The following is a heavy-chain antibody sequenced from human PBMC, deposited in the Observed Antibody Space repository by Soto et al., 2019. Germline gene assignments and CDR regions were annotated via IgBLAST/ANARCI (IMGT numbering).Heavy chain of an antibody. D-gene: IGHD3-3*01. Sequence: GGSLRLSCTASGFTFSNYWMSWVRQAPGKGLEWVANIRQDGSEEYYVDSVKGRFTISRDNAKNSLYLQMNSLRADDTAMYYCARWSYLDYWGQGTRVTVSS. J-gene: IGHJ4*02. V-gene: IGHV3-7*03. CDR3: ARWSYLDY. CDR1: GFTFSNYW. CDR2: IRQDGSEE.